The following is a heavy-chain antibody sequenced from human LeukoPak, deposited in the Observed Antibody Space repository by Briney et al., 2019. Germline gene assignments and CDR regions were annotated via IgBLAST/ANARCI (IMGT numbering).Heavy chain of an antibody. D-gene: IGHD6-13*01. CDR2: IYYSGST. J-gene: IGHJ4*02. CDR3: AKTNRAAAGFDY. CDR1: GGSISSSSYY. V-gene: IGHV4-39*01. Sequence: SETLSLTCTVSGGSISSSSYYWGWIRQPPGKGLEWIGSIYYSGSTYYNPSLRSRVTISVDTSKNQFSLKLSSVTAADTAVYYCAKTNRAAAGFDYWGQGTLVTVSS.